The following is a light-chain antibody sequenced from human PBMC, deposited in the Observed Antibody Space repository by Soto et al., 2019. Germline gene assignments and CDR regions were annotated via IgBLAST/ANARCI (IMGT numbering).Light chain of an antibody. V-gene: IGKV3-20*01. J-gene: IGKJ5*01. CDR1: QTVSSNY. Sequence: EIVLTQSPGTLSLSPGERATLSCRASQTVSSNYLGWYQKKPGQAPRLLISGASSRAADIPDRFSGSGSGTDFTLTISKLEPEDFAVYYCQQYGSSLPITFGQGTRLDSK. CDR3: QQYGSSLPIT. CDR2: GAS.